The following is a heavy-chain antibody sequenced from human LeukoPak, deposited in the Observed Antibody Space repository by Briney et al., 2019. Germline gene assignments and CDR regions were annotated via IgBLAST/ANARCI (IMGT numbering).Heavy chain of an antibody. CDR3: AKDQSYYNWFDP. CDR2: IDANGVAT. Sequence: GGSLRLSCAASGFTFSSYAMTWVRQAPGKGLEWVSSIDANGVATFYAESVKGRFSISRDNAKYTVGLQMHSLTAEDTAVYYCAKDQSYYNWFDPWGQGTLVTVSS. J-gene: IGHJ5*02. D-gene: IGHD3-10*01. V-gene: IGHV3-23*01. CDR1: GFTFSSYA.